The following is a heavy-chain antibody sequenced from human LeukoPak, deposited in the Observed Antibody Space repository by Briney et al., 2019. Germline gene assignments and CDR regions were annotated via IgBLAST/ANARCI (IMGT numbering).Heavy chain of an antibody. CDR2: ISYDGSNK. Sequence: GGSLRLSCAASGFTFISYGMHWVRQAPGKGLEWVAVISYDGSNKYYADSVKGRFTISRDNSKNTLYLQMNSLRAEDTAVYYCAKESGYGSGSYYNPNGMDVWGKGTTVTVSS. CDR3: AKESGYGSGSYYNPNGMDV. J-gene: IGHJ6*04. V-gene: IGHV3-30*18. CDR1: GFTFISYG. D-gene: IGHD3-10*01.